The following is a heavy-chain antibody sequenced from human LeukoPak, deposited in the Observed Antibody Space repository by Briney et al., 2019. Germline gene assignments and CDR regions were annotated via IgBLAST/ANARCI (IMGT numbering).Heavy chain of an antibody. D-gene: IGHD6-13*01. J-gene: IGHJ4*02. CDR1: GYSFTSYW. Sequence: GESLKISCKGSGYSFTSYWIGWVRQMPGKGLEWMGIIYPGDSDTRYSPSFRGQVTISADKSISTAYLQWSSLRSEDTAVYYCAYHLAGGSSLFDENGWGQGTLVTVSS. V-gene: IGHV5-51*01. CDR3: AYHLAGGSSLFDENG. CDR2: IYPGDSDT.